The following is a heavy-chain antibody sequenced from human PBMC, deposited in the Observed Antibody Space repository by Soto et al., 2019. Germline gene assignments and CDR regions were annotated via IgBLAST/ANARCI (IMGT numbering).Heavy chain of an antibody. J-gene: IGHJ4*02. CDR2: ISAYNGNT. V-gene: IGHV1-18*01. CDR1: GYTFTNFG. CDR3: ARGGTPNNY. D-gene: IGHD1-26*01. Sequence: QVQLMQYGAEVKKPGASVKVSCKASGYTFTNFGISWGRQAPGQGLEWMGWISAYNGNTNYAQKFKGRITMTTDTSRRTAYKELMSLRSDDAVVYYYARGGTPNNYWGQGTLVTVSS.